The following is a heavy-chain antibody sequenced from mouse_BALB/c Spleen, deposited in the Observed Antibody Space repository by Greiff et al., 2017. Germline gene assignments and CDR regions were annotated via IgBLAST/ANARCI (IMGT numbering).Heavy chain of an antibody. CDR3: ARNEGITTALFAY. D-gene: IGHD1-2*01. J-gene: IGHJ3*01. CDR2: IWGGGST. Sequence: VQVVESGPGLVAPSQSLSITCTVSGFSLSRYSVHWVRQPPGKGLEWLGMIWGGGSTDYNSALKSRLSISKDNSKSQVFLKMNSLQTDDTAMYYCARNEGITTALFAYWGQGTLVTVSA. CDR1: GFSLSRYS. V-gene: IGHV2-6-4*01.